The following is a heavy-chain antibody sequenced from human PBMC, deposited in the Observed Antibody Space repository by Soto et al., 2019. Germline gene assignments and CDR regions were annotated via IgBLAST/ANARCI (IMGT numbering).Heavy chain of an antibody. J-gene: IGHJ4*02. Sequence: SETLSLTCTVSDDSLSGGDYYWSWIRQPPGKGLEWIGDIYYTGFTFYNPSLKSRLTISLDSSKNQFSLRLNSVTAADTAVYFCARAYRINGWSDYFFDYWGQGTLVTVSS. D-gene: IGHD6-19*01. CDR1: DDSLSGGDYY. CDR3: ARAYRINGWSDYFFDY. CDR2: IYYTGFT. V-gene: IGHV4-30-4*08.